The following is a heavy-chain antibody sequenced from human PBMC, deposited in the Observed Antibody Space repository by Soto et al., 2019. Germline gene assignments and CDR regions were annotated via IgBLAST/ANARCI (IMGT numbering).Heavy chain of an antibody. J-gene: IGHJ4*02. CDR1: GASISYGGFS. V-gene: IGHV4-30-2*06. Sequence: SETLSLTCTVSGASISYGGFSWSWIRQSPGKGLEWIGYISHLESTYFHPSFKSRLTMSIDRARNQFSLKLSSVTAADMAVYYCARGGGYDSFDYWGQGGLVTVSS. CDR2: ISHLEST. D-gene: IGHD5-12*01. CDR3: ARGGGYDSFDY.